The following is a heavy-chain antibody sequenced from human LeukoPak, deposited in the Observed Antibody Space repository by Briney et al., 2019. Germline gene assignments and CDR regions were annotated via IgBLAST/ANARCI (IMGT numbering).Heavy chain of an antibody. CDR1: GFTFSSYA. D-gene: IGHD5-18*01. J-gene: IGHJ4*02. CDR3: AKDRKYSYGLYYFDY. V-gene: IGHV3-23*01. CDR2: ISGSGGST. Sequence: PGGSLRLSCAASGFTFSSYAMSWVRQAPGKGLDWVSAISGSGGSTYYADSVKGRFTISRDNSKNTLYLQMNSLRAEDTAVYYCAKDRKYSYGLYYFDYWGQGSLVTVSS.